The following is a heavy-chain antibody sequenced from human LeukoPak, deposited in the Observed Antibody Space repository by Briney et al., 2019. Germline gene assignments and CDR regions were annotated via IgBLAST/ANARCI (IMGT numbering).Heavy chain of an antibody. D-gene: IGHD2-15*01. Sequence: SETLSLTCAVYGGSFSGYYWSWIRQPPGKGLEWIGEINHSGSTNYNPSLKSRVTISVDMSKNQFSLKLSSVTAADTAVYYCARDTSNCSGGSCYPGYFDYWGQGTLVTVSS. CDR1: GGSFSGYY. V-gene: IGHV4-34*01. CDR2: INHSGST. CDR3: ARDTSNCSGGSCYPGYFDY. J-gene: IGHJ4*02.